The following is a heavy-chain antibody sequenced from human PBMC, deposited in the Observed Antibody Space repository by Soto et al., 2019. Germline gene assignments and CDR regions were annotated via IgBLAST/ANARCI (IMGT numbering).Heavy chain of an antibody. CDR3: ARGPTVTTDY. J-gene: IGHJ4*02. D-gene: IGHD4-17*01. CDR1: GGSISSGNYY. CDR2: IYYSGST. Sequence: QVQLQESGPGLVKPSQTLSLTCTVSGGSISSGNYYWSWFRQPPGKGLEWIGYIYYSGSTSYNPSLKSRITVSVDTSKNQLSLKLSSVTVADTAVYYCARGPTVTTDYWGQGTLVTVSS. V-gene: IGHV4-30-4*01.